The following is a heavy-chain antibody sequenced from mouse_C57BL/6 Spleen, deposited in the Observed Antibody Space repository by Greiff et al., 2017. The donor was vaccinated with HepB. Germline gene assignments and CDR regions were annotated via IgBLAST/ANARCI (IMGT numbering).Heavy chain of an antibody. CDR3: ARVSQLANWDY. V-gene: IGHV1-80*01. D-gene: IGHD4-1*01. CDR1: GYAFSSYW. J-gene: IGHJ2*01. CDR2: IYPGDGDT. Sequence: QVQLQQSGAELVKPGASVKISCKASGYAFSSYWMNWVKQRPGKGLEWIGQIYPGDGDTNYNGKFKGKATLTADKSSSTAYMQLSSLTSEDSAVYFCARVSQLANWDYWGQGTTLTVSS.